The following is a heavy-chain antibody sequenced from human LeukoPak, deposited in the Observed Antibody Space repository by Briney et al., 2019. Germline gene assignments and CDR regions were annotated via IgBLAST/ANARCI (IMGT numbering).Heavy chain of an antibody. CDR3: ARDRLRTWYLDL. Sequence: PGGSPTLSFAASGFTLSGFSWNGAAQAQGRGWGGISYVSCSGGTIYYADSVMGRFTISKDNAKNSLYLQMNSLRAEDTAVYYCARDRLRTWYLDLWGRGTLVTVSS. CDR2: VSCSGGTI. J-gene: IGHJ2*01. CDR1: GFTLSGFS. D-gene: IGHD2-8*01. V-gene: IGHV3-48*01.